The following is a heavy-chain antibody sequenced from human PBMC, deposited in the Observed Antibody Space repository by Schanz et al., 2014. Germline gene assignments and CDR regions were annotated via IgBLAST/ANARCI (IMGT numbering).Heavy chain of an antibody. CDR2: ITGASDHI. CDR3: ARDRRNADLDY. Sequence: VRLVESGGGVVQPGRSLRLSCAASGFIFGSSVMAWVRQAPGKGLEWVSGITGASDHIDYAESVKGRFTISRDNAKNSLYLEMNSLRAEDTALYYCARDRRNADLDYWGQGTLVTVSS. V-gene: IGHV3-23*04. J-gene: IGHJ4*02. CDR1: GFIFGSSV. D-gene: IGHD1-1*01.